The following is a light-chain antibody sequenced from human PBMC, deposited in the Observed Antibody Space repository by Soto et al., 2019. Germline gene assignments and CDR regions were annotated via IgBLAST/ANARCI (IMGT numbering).Light chain of an antibody. Sequence: IQMPQSPSTLSASVGDRVSITCRASQTINSWLAWYQQKPVKAPKLLIYKASYLQSWVPSTFSGSGSGTEFTLTISSLQPDDFATYYCQQYKSYSSWTFAQGTKVDIK. J-gene: IGKJ1*01. CDR1: QTINSW. V-gene: IGKV1-5*03. CDR2: KAS. CDR3: QQYKSYSSWT.